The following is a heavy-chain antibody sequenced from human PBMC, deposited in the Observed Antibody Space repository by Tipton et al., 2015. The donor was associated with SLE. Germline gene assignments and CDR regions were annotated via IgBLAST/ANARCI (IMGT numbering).Heavy chain of an antibody. CDR3: ARGGDHDDY. D-gene: IGHD4-17*01. V-gene: IGHV4-59*01. CDR1: GGSISSYY. Sequence: TLSLTCTVSGGSISSYYWRWIRLPPGKGLEWIGYIYSSGSTNYNPSLTSRVTISVDTSKNQFSLKLSSVTAADTAVYYCARGGDHDDYWGQGTLVTVSS. CDR2: IYSSGST. J-gene: IGHJ4*02.